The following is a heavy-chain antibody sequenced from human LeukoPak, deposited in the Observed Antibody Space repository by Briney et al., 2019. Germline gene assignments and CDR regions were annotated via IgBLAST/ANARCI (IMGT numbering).Heavy chain of an antibody. J-gene: IGHJ1*01. Sequence: GGSLGLSCSASGFTVSSYAMHWVRQAPGKGREYVSAISSNRGSTYYADSVKGRFTISRDNSKNTLYLQMSSLRAEDTAVYYCVKDPPTYDSSAHLIGSFQHWGQGTLVTVSS. CDR3: VKDPPTYDSSAHLIGSFQH. V-gene: IGHV3-64D*06. D-gene: IGHD3-22*01. CDR1: GFTVSSYA. CDR2: ISSNRGST.